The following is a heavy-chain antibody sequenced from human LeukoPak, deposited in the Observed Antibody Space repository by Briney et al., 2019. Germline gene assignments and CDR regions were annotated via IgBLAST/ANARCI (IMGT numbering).Heavy chain of an antibody. D-gene: IGHD4-17*01. V-gene: IGHV5-51*01. J-gene: IGHJ4*02. CDR1: GYTFTNYW. Sequence: GESLKISCKGSGYTFTNYWIGLVRQMPGKGPEWMGIIYPGDSETRYSPSFQGQVTISSDKSISTAYLQWSSLKASDTAMYYCARFLYGHYSHYFDYWGQGTLVTVSS. CDR3: ARFLYGHYSHYFDY. CDR2: IYPGDSET.